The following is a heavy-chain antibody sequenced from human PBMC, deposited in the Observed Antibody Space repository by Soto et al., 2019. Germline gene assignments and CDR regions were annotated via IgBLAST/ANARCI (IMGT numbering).Heavy chain of an antibody. Sequence: GASVKVSCKASGGTFSSYAISWVRQAPGQGLEWMGGIIPIFGTANYAQKFQGRVTITADKSTSAAYMELSSLRSEDTAVYYCASGYCSGGSCPLSHWFDPWGQGTLVTVS. CDR2: IIPIFGTA. CDR1: GGTFSSYA. D-gene: IGHD2-15*01. V-gene: IGHV1-69*06. CDR3: ASGYCSGGSCPLSHWFDP. J-gene: IGHJ5*02.